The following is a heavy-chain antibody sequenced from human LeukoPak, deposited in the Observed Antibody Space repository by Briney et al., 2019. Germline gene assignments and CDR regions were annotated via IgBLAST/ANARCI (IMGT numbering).Heavy chain of an antibody. Sequence: RASVKVSCKASGYTFTRYYMHWVRQAPGQGLEWMGWINPNSGGTNYAQKFQGRVTMTRDTSISTAYMELSRLRSDDTAVYYCARDQGQEWLRIEIDCYYYMDVWGKGTTVTVSS. J-gene: IGHJ6*03. V-gene: IGHV1-2*02. D-gene: IGHD5-12*01. CDR1: GYTFTRYY. CDR3: ARDQGQEWLRIEIDCYYYMDV. CDR2: INPNSGGT.